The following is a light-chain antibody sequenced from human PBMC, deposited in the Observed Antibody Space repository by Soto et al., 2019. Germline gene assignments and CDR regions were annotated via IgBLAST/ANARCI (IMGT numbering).Light chain of an antibody. CDR1: QGIKSD. CDR2: AAS. Sequence: DIQMTQPPSSLSASVGDRVTITCRATQGIKSDLGWYQQKPGKAPKRLIFAASTLQSGVPSRFSGSGSGIEFTLTISSLQPEDFATYYCQQHHNFPLTFGGGTKVEIK. CDR3: QQHHNFPLT. V-gene: IGKV1-17*01. J-gene: IGKJ4*01.